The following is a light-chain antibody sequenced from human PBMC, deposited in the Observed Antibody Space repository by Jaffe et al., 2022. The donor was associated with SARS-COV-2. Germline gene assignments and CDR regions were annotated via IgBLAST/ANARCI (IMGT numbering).Light chain of an antibody. CDR1: QGISNF. V-gene: IGKV1-27*01. J-gene: IGKJ3*01. Sequence: DIQMTQSPSSLSASVGDRVTITCRASQGISNFLAWYQQKPGKVPKLLIYGAYTLQSGIPSRFSGSGSGTDFTLTISSLQPEDVATYFCQKYDSALIFTFGPGTKVDIK. CDR3: QKYDSALIFT. CDR2: GAY.